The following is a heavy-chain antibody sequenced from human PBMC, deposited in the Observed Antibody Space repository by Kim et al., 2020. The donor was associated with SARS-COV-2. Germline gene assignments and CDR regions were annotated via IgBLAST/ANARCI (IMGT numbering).Heavy chain of an antibody. CDR3: ASLGYCSGGSCYEDYYYGMDV. CDR2: IDPSDSYT. Sequence: GESLKISCKGSGYSFTSYWISWVRQMPGKGLEWMGRIDPSDSYTNYSPSFKGHVTISADKSISTAYLQWSSLKASDTAMYYCASLGYCSGGSCYEDYYYGMDVWGQGTTVTVSS. V-gene: IGHV5-10-1*01. J-gene: IGHJ6*02. CDR1: GYSFTSYW. D-gene: IGHD2-15*01.